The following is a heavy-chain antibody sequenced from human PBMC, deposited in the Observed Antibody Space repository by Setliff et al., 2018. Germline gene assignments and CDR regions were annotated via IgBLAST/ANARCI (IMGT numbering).Heavy chain of an antibody. V-gene: IGHV3-15*07. CDR1: GFTFSTAW. Sequence: GGSLRLSCAASGFTFSTAWMNWVRQAPGKGLEWVGRIKGKNDGLATDYAAPVKGRFTISRDDSKNTLYLQMNSLKTEDTAVYYCARDSTWYWYFDLWGRGTLVTVSS. CDR2: IKGKNDGLAT. D-gene: IGHD3-16*01. J-gene: IGHJ2*01. CDR3: ARDSTWYWYFDL.